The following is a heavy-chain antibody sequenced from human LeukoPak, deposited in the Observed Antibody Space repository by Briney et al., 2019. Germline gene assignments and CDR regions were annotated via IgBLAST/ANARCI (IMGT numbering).Heavy chain of an antibody. CDR3: ARTSSGVSDGMDV. CDR1: GGSISSGSYY. CDR2: IYTSGST. D-gene: IGHD3-22*01. J-gene: IGHJ6*02. V-gene: IGHV4-61*02. Sequence: TSETLSLTCTVSGGSISSGSYYWSWIRQPAGKGLEWIGRIYTSGSTNYNPFLRSRVTISVDTSKNQFSLKLSSVTAADTAVYYCARTSSGVSDGMDVWGQGTTVTVSS.